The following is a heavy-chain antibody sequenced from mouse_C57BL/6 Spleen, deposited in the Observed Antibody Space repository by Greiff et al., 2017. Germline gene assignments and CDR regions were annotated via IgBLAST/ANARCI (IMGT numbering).Heavy chain of an antibody. CDR3: ARSGIYDGYYEYFDV. CDR1: GYTFTSYG. J-gene: IGHJ1*03. D-gene: IGHD2-3*01. V-gene: IGHV1-81*01. Sequence: QVQLKQSGAELARPGASVKLSCKASGYTFTSYGISWVKQRTGQGLEWIGEIYPTSGNTYYNEKFKGKATLTADKSSSTAYMELRSLTSEDSAVYFCARSGIYDGYYEYFDVWGTGTTVTVSS. CDR2: IYPTSGNT.